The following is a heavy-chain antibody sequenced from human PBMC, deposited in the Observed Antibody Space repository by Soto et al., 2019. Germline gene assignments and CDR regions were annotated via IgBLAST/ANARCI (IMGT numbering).Heavy chain of an antibody. V-gene: IGHV4-31*03. D-gene: IGHD1-26*01. CDR3: ASVHDAYEVGY. CDR1: GGSISSGGTGSY. CDR2: VYYTGNT. J-gene: IGHJ4*02. Sequence: QVQLQESGPGLVKPSQTLSLTCTVSGGSISSGGTGSYWTWIRQLPGKGLEWIGYVYYTGNTYYNPSLKSRLTTSIDTSENQFSLKLTSVNAADTAVYFCASVHDAYEVGYWGQGTLVTVSS.